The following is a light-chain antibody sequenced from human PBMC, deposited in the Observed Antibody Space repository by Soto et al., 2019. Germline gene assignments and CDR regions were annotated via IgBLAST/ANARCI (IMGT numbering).Light chain of an antibody. Sequence: EIVMTQSPDTVYVSPGERATLSCRASQSVRSNLAWYQHKPGQAPRLLIYDASNRATGIPARFSGSGSGTDFTLTISSLQPEDFATYYCQQSYSTPRSFGQGTRLEIK. CDR1: QSVRSN. V-gene: IGKV3D-15*01. J-gene: IGKJ5*01. CDR2: DAS. CDR3: QQSYSTPRS.